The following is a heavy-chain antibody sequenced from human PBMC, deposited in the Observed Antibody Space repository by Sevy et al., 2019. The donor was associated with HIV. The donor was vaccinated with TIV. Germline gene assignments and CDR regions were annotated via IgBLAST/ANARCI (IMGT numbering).Heavy chain of an antibody. CDR1: GFSFDSYG. CDR3: GKGGGGHYDPDEIGYYFYYYNMDV. Sequence: GGSLRLSCAVSGFSFDSYGMTWVRQAPGKGLEWVSGISGSGTRTYYADSVKGRFIISRDNSKNTLYLQMNSLRSEDRDLYYCGKGGGGHYDPDEIGYYFYYYNMDVWGKGTTVTVSS. V-gene: IGHV3-23*01. J-gene: IGHJ6*03. CDR2: ISGSGTRT. D-gene: IGHD3-22*01.